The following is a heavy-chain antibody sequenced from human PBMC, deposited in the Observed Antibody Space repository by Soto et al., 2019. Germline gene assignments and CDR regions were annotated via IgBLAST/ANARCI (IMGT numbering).Heavy chain of an antibody. CDR1: GGSISSGDYY. CDR2: IYYSGST. D-gene: IGHD2-2*01. J-gene: IGHJ4*02. Sequence: SETLSLTCTVSGGSISSGDYYWSWIRQPPGKGLEWIGYIYYSGSTYYNPSLKSRVTISVDTSKNQFSLKLSSVTAADTAVYYCARGLIVVVPAARDATPYYFDYWGQGTLVTVSS. V-gene: IGHV4-30-4*01. CDR3: ARGLIVVVPAARDATPYYFDY.